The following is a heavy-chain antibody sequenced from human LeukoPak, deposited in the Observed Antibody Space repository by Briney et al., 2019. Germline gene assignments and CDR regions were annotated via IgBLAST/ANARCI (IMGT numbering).Heavy chain of an antibody. CDR1: GFTFSSYA. D-gene: IGHD7-27*01. CDR3: AKLGINYYYMDV. J-gene: IGHJ6*03. V-gene: IGHV3-30*04. CDR2: ISYDGSNK. Sequence: PGRSLRLSCAASGFTFSSYATHWVRQAPGKGLEWVAVISYDGSNKYYADSVKGRFTISRDNSKNTLYLQMNSLRAEDTAVYYCAKLGINYYYMDVWGKGTTVTISS.